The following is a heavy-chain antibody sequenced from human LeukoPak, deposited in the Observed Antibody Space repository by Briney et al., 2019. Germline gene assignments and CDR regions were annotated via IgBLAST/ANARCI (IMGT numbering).Heavy chain of an antibody. J-gene: IGHJ4*02. CDR1: GFTFDEYA. CDR2: ISGDGSNT. D-gene: IGHD2-2*01. Sequence: GGSLRLSCAASGFTFDEYAMHWVRQAPGKGLEWGSLISGDGSNTYYAESVKGRFTISRDNSKNSLYLQMNGLRTEDTALYYCTKDRYCSSTSCPTDHWGQGTLVTVSS. CDR3: TKDRYCSSTSCPTDH. V-gene: IGHV3-43*02.